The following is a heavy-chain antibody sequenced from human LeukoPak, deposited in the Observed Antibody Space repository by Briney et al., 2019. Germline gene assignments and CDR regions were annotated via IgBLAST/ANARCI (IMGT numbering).Heavy chain of an antibody. CDR2: ISQDERT. V-gene: IGHV4-4*02. Sequence: PSETLSLTCAVSGDSLSSSNWWSWVRQPPGKGLEWIGEISQDERTNYNPSLKSRVTISVDKSKNEFFLKLSSVTAADTAVYYCAREGDYYGRGPPVSGIDIWGQGTMVTVSS. D-gene: IGHD3-10*01. CDR1: GDSLSSSNW. J-gene: IGHJ3*02. CDR3: AREGDYYGRGPPVSGIDI.